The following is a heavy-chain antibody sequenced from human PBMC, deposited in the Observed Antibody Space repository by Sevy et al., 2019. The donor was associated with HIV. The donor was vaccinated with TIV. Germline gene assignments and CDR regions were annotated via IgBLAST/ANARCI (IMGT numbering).Heavy chain of an antibody. CDR2: IYPDDSYT. Sequence: GESLKISCKGSGYTFTSYWIGWVRQMPGKGLEWMGIIYPDDSYTRYSPSFQGQVTISADKSISTAYLEWSTLKASDTSMYYCARHHASYGVTGYYYYYDLDVWGQGTTVTVSS. V-gene: IGHV5-51*01. CDR3: ARHHASYGVTGYYYYYDLDV. D-gene: IGHD4-17*01. CDR1: GYTFTSYW. J-gene: IGHJ6*02.